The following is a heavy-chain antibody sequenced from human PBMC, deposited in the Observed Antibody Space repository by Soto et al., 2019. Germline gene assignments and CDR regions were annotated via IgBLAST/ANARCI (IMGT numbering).Heavy chain of an antibody. J-gene: IGHJ4*02. CDR2: ILYDGSNK. CDR1: GFTFSNYG. V-gene: IGHV3-33*01. CDR3: AGGTYYFDY. D-gene: IGHD3-16*01. Sequence: GGSLRLSCAASGFTFSNYGMHWARQAPGKGLEWVAAILYDGSNKYYADSVKGRFTISRDNSKNTLYLQMNSLRAEDTAVYYCAGGTYYFDYSGQGTQVTAPQ.